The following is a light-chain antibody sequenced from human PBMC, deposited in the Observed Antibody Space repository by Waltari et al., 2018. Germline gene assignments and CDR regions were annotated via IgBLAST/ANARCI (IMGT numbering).Light chain of an antibody. Sequence: EIVLTQSPGTLSLSPGERATLSCRASQSVSSSYLAWYQQKPGQAPRLLIYGASSRATSIPDRFSGSGSGTDFTLTISRLEPEDFAVYYCQQYGSSPIALTFGGGTKVEIK. CDR3: QQYGSSPIALT. V-gene: IGKV3-20*01. J-gene: IGKJ4*01. CDR1: QSVSSSY. CDR2: GAS.